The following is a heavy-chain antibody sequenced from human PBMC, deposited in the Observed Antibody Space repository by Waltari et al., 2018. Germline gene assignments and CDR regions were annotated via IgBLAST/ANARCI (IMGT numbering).Heavy chain of an antibody. D-gene: IGHD2-21*01. CDR1: EYTFTSSY. Sequence: SEYTFTSSYIHWVRQAPGQGLEWMGIINPSGGSTIYAQKFQGRVTMTRDTSTSTVYMELSSLRSDDTAVYYCALDTGALWMDVWGQGTTVTVSS. V-gene: IGHV1-46*01. J-gene: IGHJ6*02. CDR2: INPSGGST. CDR3: ALDTGALWMDV.